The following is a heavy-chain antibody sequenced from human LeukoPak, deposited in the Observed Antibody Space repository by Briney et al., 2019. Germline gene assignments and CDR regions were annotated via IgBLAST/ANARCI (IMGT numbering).Heavy chain of an antibody. J-gene: IGHJ4*02. CDR2: INGDGTST. Sequence: GGSLRLSCAASGFTFSSHWMHWVRHAPGKGLVWVSRINGDGTSTSYADSVKGRFTISRDNAKNTLYLQMSSLRAEDSAVYYCAKTQPMIVVVTLYYFDYWGQGTLVTVS. V-gene: IGHV3-74*01. CDR3: AKTQPMIVVVTLYYFDY. D-gene: IGHD3-22*01. CDR1: GFTFSSHW.